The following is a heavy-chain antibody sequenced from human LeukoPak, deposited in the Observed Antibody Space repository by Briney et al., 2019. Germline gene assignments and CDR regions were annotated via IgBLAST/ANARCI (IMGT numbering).Heavy chain of an antibody. CDR3: AREMYAGWYFAFDI. V-gene: IGHV3-21*01. CDR1: GFTFSSFT. D-gene: IGHD6-19*01. J-gene: IGHJ3*02. Sequence: PGGFLRLSCTVSGFTFSSFTMTWVRQGPGKGLEWVASISNSGDYISYADSLKGRFTISRDNAKNSLFLQMSSLRAEDTAVYYCAREMYAGWYFAFDIWGQGTMVTVSS. CDR2: ISNSGDYI.